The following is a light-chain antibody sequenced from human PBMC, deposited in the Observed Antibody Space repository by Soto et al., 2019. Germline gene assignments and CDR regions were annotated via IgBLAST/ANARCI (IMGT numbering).Light chain of an antibody. CDR2: AAS. CDR1: QDIAIY. V-gene: IGKV1-9*01. Sequence: SPSSLSASVRNRVTITCRASQDIAIYLAWYQQKPGEAPKLLIYAASTLHGGVPSRFSGSGSGTDFALPITSLQAEHGTPSYCQQRRSYPSPFGGGTKVDIK. J-gene: IGKJ4*01. CDR3: QQRRSYPSP.